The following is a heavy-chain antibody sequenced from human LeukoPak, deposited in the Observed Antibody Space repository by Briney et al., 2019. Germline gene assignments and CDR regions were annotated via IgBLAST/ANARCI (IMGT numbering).Heavy chain of an antibody. Sequence: GGSLRLSCAASGFTFDDYAMHWVRQAPGKGLEWVSGISWNSGSIGYEDSVKGRFTISRDNAKNSLYLQMNSLRAEDTALYYCAKDIGIAAAGDYFDYWGQGTLVTVSS. CDR2: ISWNSGSI. CDR3: AKDIGIAAAGDYFDY. V-gene: IGHV3-9*01. D-gene: IGHD6-13*01. J-gene: IGHJ4*02. CDR1: GFTFDDYA.